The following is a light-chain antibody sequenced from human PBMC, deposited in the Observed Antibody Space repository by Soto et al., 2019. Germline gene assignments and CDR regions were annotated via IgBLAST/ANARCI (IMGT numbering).Light chain of an antibody. J-gene: IGLJ2*01. CDR1: SSDIDNYNY. CDR3: SSYRSSSDVV. V-gene: IGLV2-14*01. Sequence: QSALTQPASVSGSPGQSITISCTGTSSDIDNYNYVSWYQQHPGKAPKLMIYDVSSRPSGVSDRFSDSKAGNTASLTISGLQAEDEADYFCSSYRSSSDVVFGGGTKLTVL. CDR2: DVS.